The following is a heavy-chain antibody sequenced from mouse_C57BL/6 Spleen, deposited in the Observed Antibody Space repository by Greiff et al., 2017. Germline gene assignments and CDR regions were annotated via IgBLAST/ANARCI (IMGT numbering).Heavy chain of an antibody. V-gene: IGHV1-78*01. CDR1: GYTFTDHT. Sequence: QVQLKESDAELVKPGASVKISCKVSGYTFTDHTIHWMKQRPEQGLEWIGYIYPRDGSTKYNQKFKDKATLTVDKSSSTAYMQLSSLTSEDSAVYYCARSGDYYGSPWFAYWGQGTLVTVSA. D-gene: IGHD1-1*01. J-gene: IGHJ3*01. CDR3: ARSGDYYGSPWFAY. CDR2: IYPRDGST.